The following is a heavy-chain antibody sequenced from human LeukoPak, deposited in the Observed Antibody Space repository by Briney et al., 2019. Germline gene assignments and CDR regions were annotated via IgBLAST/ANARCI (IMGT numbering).Heavy chain of an antibody. Sequence: ASVKVSCKASGYTFTSYGISWVRQAPGQGLEWIGWISANNGNTNYAQKLQGRVTMTTDTSTSTAYMELRSLRSDDTAVYYCARFRKNYYDTSGYYYYYYYMDVWGKGTTVTVSS. CDR2: ISANNGNT. D-gene: IGHD3-22*01. CDR1: GYTFTSYG. CDR3: ARFRKNYYDTSGYYYYYYYMDV. V-gene: IGHV1-18*01. J-gene: IGHJ6*03.